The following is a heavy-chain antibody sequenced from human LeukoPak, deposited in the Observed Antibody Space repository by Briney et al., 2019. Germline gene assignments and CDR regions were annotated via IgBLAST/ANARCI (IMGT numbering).Heavy chain of an antibody. D-gene: IGHD4-23*01. CDR1: GYTFTSYY. J-gene: IGHJ6*02. CDR2: INPSGGST. Sequence: ASVKVSCKASGYTFTSYYMHWVRQATGQGLEWMGVINPSGGSTSSAQKFQGRVTMTRDTSTSTVYMELSSLRSEDTAVYYCASSSGVTPANYYYYGMDVWGQGTTVTVSS. CDR3: ASSSGVTPANYYYYGMDV. V-gene: IGHV1-46*01.